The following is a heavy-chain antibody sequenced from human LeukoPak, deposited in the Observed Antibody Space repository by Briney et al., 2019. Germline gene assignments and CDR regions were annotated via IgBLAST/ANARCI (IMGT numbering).Heavy chain of an antibody. CDR1: GFTFSSYW. J-gene: IGHJ4*02. Sequence: GGSLRLSCAASGFTFSSYWMSWVRQAPGKGLEWVSSISSSSYIYYADSVKGRFTISRDNAKNSLYLQMNSLRAEDTAVYYCAIDYYDSRGGFDYWGQGTLVTVSS. CDR2: ISSSSYI. V-gene: IGHV3-21*01. D-gene: IGHD3-22*01. CDR3: AIDYYDSRGGFDY.